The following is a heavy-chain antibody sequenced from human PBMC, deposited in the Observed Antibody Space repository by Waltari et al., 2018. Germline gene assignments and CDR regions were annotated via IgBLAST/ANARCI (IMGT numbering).Heavy chain of an antibody. D-gene: IGHD6-6*01. V-gene: IGHV4-38-2*02. CDR1: GSSISSGYY. J-gene: IGHJ4*02. CDR2: IYHSGST. Sequence: QVQLQESGPGLVKPSETLSLTCTVSGSSISSGYYWGWIRQPPGKGLEWIGSIYHSGSTYYNPSLKSRVAISVDTSKNQFSLKLSSVTAADTAVYYCAREYSSSSPFDYWGQGTLVTVSS. CDR3: AREYSSSSPFDY.